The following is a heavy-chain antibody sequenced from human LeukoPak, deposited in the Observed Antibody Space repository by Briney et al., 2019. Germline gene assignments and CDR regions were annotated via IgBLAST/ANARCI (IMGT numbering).Heavy chain of an antibody. V-gene: IGHV1-2*02. Sequence: ASVKVSCKASGHTFTGYYMHWVRQAPGQGLEWMGWINPNSGGTNYAQKFQGRVTMTRDTSISTAYMELSRLRSDDTAVYYCARDPITIFGVVILPNNWFDPWGQGTLVTVSS. D-gene: IGHD3-3*01. CDR1: GHTFTGYY. CDR3: ARDPITIFGVVILPNNWFDP. CDR2: INPNSGGT. J-gene: IGHJ5*02.